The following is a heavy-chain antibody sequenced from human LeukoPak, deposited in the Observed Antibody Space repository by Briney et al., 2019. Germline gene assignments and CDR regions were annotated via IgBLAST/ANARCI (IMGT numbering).Heavy chain of an antibody. D-gene: IGHD2-2*01. CDR3: ARDRVPAARGLYYSYYYMDV. CDR1: GFPFDDYG. Sequence: GGSLRLSCAASGFPFDDYGMSWVRQAPGKGLEWVSGINWNGGSTGYADSVKGRFTISRDNAKNSLYLQMNSLRAEDTALCYCARDRVPAARGLYYSYYYMDVWGKGTTVTVSS. CDR2: INWNGGST. J-gene: IGHJ6*03. V-gene: IGHV3-20*04.